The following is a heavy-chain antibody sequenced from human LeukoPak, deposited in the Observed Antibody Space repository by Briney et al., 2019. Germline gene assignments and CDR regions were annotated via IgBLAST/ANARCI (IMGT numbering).Heavy chain of an antibody. Sequence: GGSLRLSCAASGFTLSNASMSWVRQAPGNWLEWVGCIKSKTDGGTTDYAAPVKGRFTISRDDSKNTLYLQMNSLKTEDTAVYYCTTDESGGYSYGCPDYWGQGTLVTVSS. CDR1: GFTLSNAS. J-gene: IGHJ4*02. D-gene: IGHD5-18*01. V-gene: IGHV3-15*01. CDR3: TTDESGGYSYGCPDY. CDR2: IKSKTDGGTT.